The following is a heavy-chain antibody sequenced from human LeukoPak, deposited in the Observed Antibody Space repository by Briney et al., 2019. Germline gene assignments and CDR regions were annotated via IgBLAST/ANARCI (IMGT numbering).Heavy chain of an antibody. CDR1: GGTFSSYA. CDR3: ARLAARSAYYFDY. CDR2: IIPILGIA. D-gene: IGHD6-6*01. V-gene: IGHV1-69*04. J-gene: IGHJ4*02. Sequence: ASVKVSCKASGGTFSSYAISWVRQAPGQGLEWMGRIIPILGIANYAQKFQGRVTITADESTSTAYMELSSLRSEDTAVYYCARLAARSAYYFDYWGQGTLVTVSS.